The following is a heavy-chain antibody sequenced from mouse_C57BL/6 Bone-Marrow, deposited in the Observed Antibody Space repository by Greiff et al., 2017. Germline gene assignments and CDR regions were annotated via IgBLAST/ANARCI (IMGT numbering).Heavy chain of an antibody. V-gene: IGHV10-3*01. CDR3: GREGGQTSPGSSYPHWYFDV. CDR2: IRSKSSNYAT. CDR1: GFTFNTYA. D-gene: IGHD1-1*01. Sequence: EVMLVESGGGLVQPKGSLKLSCAASGFTFNTYAMHWVRQAPGKGLEWVARIRSKSSNYATYYADSVKDRFTISRDDSQSMLYLQMNNLKTEDTAMYYCGREGGQTSPGSSYPHWYFDVWGTGTTVTVSS. J-gene: IGHJ1*03.